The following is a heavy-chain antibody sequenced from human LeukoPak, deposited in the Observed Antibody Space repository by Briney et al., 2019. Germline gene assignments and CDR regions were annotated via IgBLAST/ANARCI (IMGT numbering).Heavy chain of an antibody. D-gene: IGHD3-22*01. Sequence: SETLSLTCTVSGGSISSYYWSWLRQPPGQGLEWIGYIYYSGSTNYNPSLKSRVTISVDTSKNQFSLKLSSVTAADTAVHYCARENYDSRNTPQAWFDPWGQGTLVTVSS. CDR3: ARENYDSRNTPQAWFDP. CDR1: GGSISSYY. V-gene: IGHV4-59*01. CDR2: IYYSGST. J-gene: IGHJ5*02.